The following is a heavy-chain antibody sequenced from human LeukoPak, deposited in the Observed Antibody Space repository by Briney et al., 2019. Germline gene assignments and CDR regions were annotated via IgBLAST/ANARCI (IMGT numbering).Heavy chain of an antibody. Sequence: ASVKVSCKASGYTFTGYYMHWVRQAPGQGLEWMGWINPNSGGTNYAQKFQGRVTMTRDTSISTAYMELGRLRSDDTAVYYCARDPDRPAADYYYYYYMDVWGKGTTVTVSS. CDR2: INPNSGGT. V-gene: IGHV1-2*02. CDR1: GYTFTGYY. CDR3: ARDPDRPAADYYYYYYMDV. D-gene: IGHD2-2*01. J-gene: IGHJ6*03.